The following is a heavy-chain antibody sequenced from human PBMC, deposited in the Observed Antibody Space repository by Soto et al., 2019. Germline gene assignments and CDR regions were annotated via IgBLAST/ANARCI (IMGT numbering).Heavy chain of an antibody. J-gene: IGHJ4*02. D-gene: IGHD1-26*01. CDR2: ISYDGSSK. CDR1: GFTFSSYA. V-gene: IGHV3-30-3*01. CDR3: ARGIALVGARWSYFDY. Sequence: PGGSLRLSCAASGFTFSSYAMHWVRQAPGKGLEWVAVISYDGSSKYYADSVKGRFTISRDNSKNTLYLQMNSLRAEDTAVYYCARGIALVGARWSYFDYWGQGTLVTVSS.